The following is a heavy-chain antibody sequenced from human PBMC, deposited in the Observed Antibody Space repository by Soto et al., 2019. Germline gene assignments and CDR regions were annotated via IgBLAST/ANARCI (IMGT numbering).Heavy chain of an antibody. CDR2: IYYSGST. V-gene: IGHV4-59*06. J-gene: IGHJ2*01. D-gene: IGHD4-17*01. CDR1: GGSISSYY. CDR3: ARTTVNTFIDSLNWYFDL. Sequence: SETLSLTCTVSGGSISSYYWSWIRQHPGKGLEWIGYIYYSGSTYYNPSLKSRVTISVDTPKNQYSLRLSSVTAADTAVYYCARTTVNTFIDSLNWYFDLWGRGTLVTVSS.